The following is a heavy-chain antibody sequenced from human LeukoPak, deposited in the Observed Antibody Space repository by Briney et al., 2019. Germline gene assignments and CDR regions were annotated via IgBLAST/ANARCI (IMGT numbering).Heavy chain of an antibody. CDR3: AKGREISEGGFFFAP. V-gene: IGHV3-23*01. D-gene: IGHD2/OR15-2a*01. J-gene: IGHJ5*02. CDR1: GFTFRTYA. Sequence: GGSLRLSCVASGFTFRTYAMAWVRQAPGKGLEWVSIVKGGGEATYYADSVQGRLTISRDNSKNTLYLEMNSLTADDTAVYYCAKGREISEGGFFFAPWAPGTRAPVPS. CDR2: VKGGGEAT.